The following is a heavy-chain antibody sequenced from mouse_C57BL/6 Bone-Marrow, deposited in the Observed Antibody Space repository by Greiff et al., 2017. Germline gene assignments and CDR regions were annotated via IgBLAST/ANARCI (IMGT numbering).Heavy chain of an antibody. J-gene: IGHJ3*01. D-gene: IGHD3-2*02. CDR1: GSTFTSYW. CDR3: ARDGSGYPY. V-gene: IGHV1-50*01. CDR2: IDPSDSYP. Sequence: VKLQQPGAELVKPGASVKLSCKASGSTFTSYWMQWVKQRPGQGLEWIGEIDPSDSYPNYNQKFKGKATLTVDTSSSTAYMQLSSLTSEDSAVYYCARDGSGYPYWGQGTLVTVSA.